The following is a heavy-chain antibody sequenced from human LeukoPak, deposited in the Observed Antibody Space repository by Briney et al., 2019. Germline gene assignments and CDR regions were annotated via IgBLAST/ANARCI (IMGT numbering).Heavy chain of an antibody. V-gene: IGHV1-2*02. D-gene: IGHD3-16*01. Sequence: ASVMVSCKALGYIFTNYYIHWVRQAPGQGLEWMGWINPKSGARDTTYARNFRGRVTMSTDTSITTAYMELTSLSSDDTGVYYCAKGYYDVAHPHHDGGSVDSWGQGTHISVSS. J-gene: IGHJ4*02. CDR1: GYIFTNYY. CDR2: INPKSGARDT. CDR3: AKGYYDVAHPHHDGGSVDS.